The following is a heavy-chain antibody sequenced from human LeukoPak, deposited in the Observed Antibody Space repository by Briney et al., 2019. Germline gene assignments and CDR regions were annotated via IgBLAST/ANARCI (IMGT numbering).Heavy chain of an antibody. V-gene: IGHV3-74*01. D-gene: IGHD4-11*01. Sequence: GGSLRLSCTTSGFSFSGYWMHWVRQAPGKGLVWVSRIKSDGSSTTYADSVKGRFTISRDNARNTLYLQMNSLRAEDTAVYYCARTQSSFDYWGQGTLVTVSS. J-gene: IGHJ4*02. CDR3: ARTQSSFDY. CDR1: GFSFSGYW. CDR2: IKSDGSST.